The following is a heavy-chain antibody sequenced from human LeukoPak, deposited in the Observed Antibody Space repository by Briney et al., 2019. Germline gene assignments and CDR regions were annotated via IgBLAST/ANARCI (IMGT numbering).Heavy chain of an antibody. V-gene: IGHV4-31*03. Sequence: PSQTLSLTCTVSGDSTRSGGYYWSWIRQHPGKGLEWIGYIYYSGSTYYNPSLKSRVTISEDTSQNQFSLKLSSVTAADTAVYFCAGGAGYCSTTTCYSYFAHWGQGALVTVSS. D-gene: IGHD2-2*01. CDR3: AGGAGYCSTTTCYSYFAH. J-gene: IGHJ4*02. CDR1: GDSTRSGGYY. CDR2: IYYSGST.